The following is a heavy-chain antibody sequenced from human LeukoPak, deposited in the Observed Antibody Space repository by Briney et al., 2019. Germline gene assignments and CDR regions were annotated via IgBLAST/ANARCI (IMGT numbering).Heavy chain of an antibody. V-gene: IGHV4-61*02. CDR3: ARARITIFGVVLDY. CDR1: GGSISGGSYY. CDR2: IYTSGST. J-gene: IGHJ4*02. Sequence: SETLSLTCTVSGGSISGGSYYWSWIRQPAGKGLEWIGRIYTSGSTNYNPSLKSRVTISVDTSKNQFSLKLSSVTAADMAVYYCARARITIFGVVLDYWGQGTLVTVSS. D-gene: IGHD3-3*01.